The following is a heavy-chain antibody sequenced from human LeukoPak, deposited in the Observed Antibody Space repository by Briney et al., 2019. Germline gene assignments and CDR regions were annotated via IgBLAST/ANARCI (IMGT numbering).Heavy chain of an antibody. D-gene: IGHD3-10*02. V-gene: IGHV3-7*01. CDR3: AELGITMIGGV. CDR1: GFAFSSYW. J-gene: IGHJ6*04. Sequence: PGGSLRLSCAASGFAFSSYWMSWVRQAPGRGLEWVANIKQDGSEKYYVDSVKGRFTISRDNAKNSLYLQMNSLRAEDTAVYYCAELGITMIGGVWGKGTTVTISS. CDR2: IKQDGSEK.